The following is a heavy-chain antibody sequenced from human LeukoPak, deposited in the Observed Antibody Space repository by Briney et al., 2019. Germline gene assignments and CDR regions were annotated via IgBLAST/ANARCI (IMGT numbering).Heavy chain of an antibody. V-gene: IGHV1-8*01. Sequence: ASVKVSCKASGYTFTSYDINWVRQATGQGREWMGWMNPNSGNTGYAQKFQGRVTMTRNTSISTAYMELSRLRSEDTAVYYCERGGQDIVVVPAAILGYYFDYWGQGTLVTVSS. CDR3: ERGGQDIVVVPAAILGYYFDY. J-gene: IGHJ4*02. CDR2: MNPNSGNT. CDR1: GYTFTSYD. D-gene: IGHD2-2*01.